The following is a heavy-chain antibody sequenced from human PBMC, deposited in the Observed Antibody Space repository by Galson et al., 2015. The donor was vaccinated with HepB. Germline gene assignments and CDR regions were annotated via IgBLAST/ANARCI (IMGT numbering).Heavy chain of an antibody. CDR3: ARDPPYYDIVTGYPDDYYYYGMDV. CDR1: GYTFTSYG. J-gene: IGHJ6*02. CDR2: ISAYNGNT. D-gene: IGHD3-9*01. V-gene: IGHV1-18*04. Sequence: SVKVSCKASGYTFTSYGISWVRQAPGQGLEWMGWISAYNGNTDYAQKLQGRVTMTTDTFTSTAYMELRSLRSDDTAVYYCARDPPYYDIVTGYPDDYYYYGMDVWGQGTTVTVSS.